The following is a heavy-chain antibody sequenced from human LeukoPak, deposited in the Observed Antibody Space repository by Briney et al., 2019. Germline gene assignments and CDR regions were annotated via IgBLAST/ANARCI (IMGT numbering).Heavy chain of an antibody. CDR1: GFTFSSYG. V-gene: IGHV3-30*03. Sequence: PGGSLRLSCAASGFTFSSYGMHWVRQAPGKGLEWVAVISYDGSNKYYADSVKGRFTISRDNSKNTLYLQMNSLRAEDTAVYYCATFDYLGWFDPWGRGTLVTVSS. D-gene: IGHD2/OR15-2a*01. CDR3: ATFDYLGWFDP. CDR2: ISYDGSNK. J-gene: IGHJ5*02.